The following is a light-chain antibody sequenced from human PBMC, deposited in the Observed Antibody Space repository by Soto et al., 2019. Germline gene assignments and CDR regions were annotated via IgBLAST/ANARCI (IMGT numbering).Light chain of an antibody. CDR3: QQYNNWPPDRT. Sequence: EIVMTQSPATLSVSPGERATLSCRASQSVGSNLAWYQQKPGQAPRLLIYGASTRATGIPARFSGSGSGTEFTLSTISLQSEEFAIYFCQQYNNWPPDRTFGQGTKVEIK. V-gene: IGKV3-15*01. CDR2: GAS. J-gene: IGKJ1*01. CDR1: QSVGSN.